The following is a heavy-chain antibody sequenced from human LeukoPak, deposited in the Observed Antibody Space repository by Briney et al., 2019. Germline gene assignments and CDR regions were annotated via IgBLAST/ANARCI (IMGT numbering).Heavy chain of an antibody. CDR2: IYYSGST. D-gene: IGHD2-15*01. Sequence: SETLSLTCTVSGGSISSYYWSWIRQPPGKGLEWIGYIYYSGSTNYNPSLKSRVTISVDTPKNQLSLKLSSVTAADTAVYYCASPGGSLNWFDPWGQGTLVTVSS. CDR3: ASPGGSLNWFDP. J-gene: IGHJ5*02. V-gene: IGHV4-59*12. CDR1: GGSISSYY.